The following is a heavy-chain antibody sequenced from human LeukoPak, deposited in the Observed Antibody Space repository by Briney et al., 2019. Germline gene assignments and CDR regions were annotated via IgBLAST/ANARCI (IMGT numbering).Heavy chain of an antibody. J-gene: IGHJ3*02. V-gene: IGHV4-4*09. Sequence: SEALSLTCTVSGGSISSYYWSWIRQPPGKGREGIGYIYTSGSTNYNPSLKSRVTISVDTSKTQLSLKLNSVTAADTAVYDCARHLPLGSLDAFDIWGQGTMVTVSS. D-gene: IGHD2-2*03. CDR2: IYTSGST. CDR3: ARHLPLGSLDAFDI. CDR1: GGSISSYY.